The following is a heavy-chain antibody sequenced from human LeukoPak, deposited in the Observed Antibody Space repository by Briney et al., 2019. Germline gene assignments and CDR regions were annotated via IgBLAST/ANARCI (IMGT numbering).Heavy chain of an antibody. CDR2: IWYDGSNK. D-gene: IGHD2-8*01. J-gene: IGHJ4*02. CDR1: GFTFSNYD. Sequence: GGSLRLSCAVSGFTFSNYDMHWVRQAPGKGLEWVAVIWYDGSNKYYADSVKGRFTISRDNSKNTLYLQMNTLRAEDTAVYYCARDPGGVVYFDYWGQGTLVTVSS. CDR3: ARDPGGVVYFDY. V-gene: IGHV3-33*01.